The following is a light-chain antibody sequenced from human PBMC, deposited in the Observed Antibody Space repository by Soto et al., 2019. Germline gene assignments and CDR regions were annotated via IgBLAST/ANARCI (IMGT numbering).Light chain of an antibody. Sequence: QSVLTQPPSVSGAPGQRVTISCTGSSSNIAAGYDVHWYQQFPGTAPKLLIYGNSNRPSGVPDRFSGSKSGTSASLAITGLQAEDEADYYCSSYTSSSTLVVFGGGTQLTVL. V-gene: IGLV1-40*01. CDR1: SSNIAAGYD. CDR3: SSYTSSSTLVV. J-gene: IGLJ2*01. CDR2: GNS.